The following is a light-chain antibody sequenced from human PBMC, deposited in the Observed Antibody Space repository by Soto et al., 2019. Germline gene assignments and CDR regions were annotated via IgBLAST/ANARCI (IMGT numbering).Light chain of an antibody. CDR2: GNS. Sequence: HSALTRPPSVSSAPRQRLPISCTGSSSNIGAGYDVHWYQQLPGTAPKLLIYGNSNRPSGVPDRFSGSKSGTSASLAITGLQAEDEADYYCQSYDSSLSAPYVFGTGTKATVL. CDR3: QSYDSSLSAPYV. J-gene: IGLJ1*01. V-gene: IGLV1-40*01. CDR1: SSNIGAGYD.